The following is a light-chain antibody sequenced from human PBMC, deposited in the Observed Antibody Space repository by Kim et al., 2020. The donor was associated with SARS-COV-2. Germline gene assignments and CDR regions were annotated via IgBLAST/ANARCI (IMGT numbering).Light chain of an antibody. V-gene: IGLV6-57*03. CDR2: ENK. CDR1: SGSIASNY. CDR3: QSYDSSNPWV. J-gene: IGLJ3*02. Sequence: KTVTDSCTRSSGSIASNYVQWYQQRPGSAPTTVIYENKQRPSGVPDRFSGSIDSSSNSASLTISGLKTEDEADYYCQSYDSSNPWVFGGGTQLTVL.